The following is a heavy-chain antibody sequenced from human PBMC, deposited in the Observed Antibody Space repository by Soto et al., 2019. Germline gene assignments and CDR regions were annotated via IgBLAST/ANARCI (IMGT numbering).Heavy chain of an antibody. CDR3: ARHETRYECIAVAGEYFQN. CDR1: GGSISSYY. J-gene: IGHJ1*01. CDR2: IYYSGST. D-gene: IGHD6-19*01. Sequence: QVQLQESGPGLVKPSETLSLTCTVSGGSISSYYWSWIRQPPGKGLELIGYIYYSGSTNYNPSLKRRFTISVHTSGNQFSMKLSSVTAADTAVYYCARHETRYECIAVAGEYFQNWGQGTMVTVSS. V-gene: IGHV4-59*08.